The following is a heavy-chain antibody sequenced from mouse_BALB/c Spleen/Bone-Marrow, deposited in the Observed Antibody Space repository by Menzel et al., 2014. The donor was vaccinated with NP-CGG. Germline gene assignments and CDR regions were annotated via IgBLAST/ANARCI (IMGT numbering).Heavy chain of an antibody. CDR1: GYTFTSYY. Sequence: VQLQESGPELVKPGASVRISCKASGYTFTSYYIHWVKQRPGQGLEWIGWIYPGNVNTKYNEKFKGKATLTADKSSNTAYMQLSSLTSEDSAVYFCARGNSFDYWGQGTTLTVSS. CDR2: IYPGNVNT. J-gene: IGHJ2*01. CDR3: ARGNSFDY. D-gene: IGHD2-1*01. V-gene: IGHV1S56*01.